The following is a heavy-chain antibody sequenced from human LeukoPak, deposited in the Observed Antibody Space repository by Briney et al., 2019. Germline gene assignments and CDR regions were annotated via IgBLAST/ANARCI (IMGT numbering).Heavy chain of an antibody. CDR1: GGSDNYY. J-gene: IGHJ4*02. CDR2: IHYTGKT. CDR3: ARRAALGSSWDFDF. V-gene: IGHV4-39*01. Sequence: PSETVSLTCTVSGGSDNYYWGWIRQPPGKGLEWIASIHYTGKTYYNPALKSRVTISVGTSKNQVLLRLSSVTAADTAVYYCARRAALGSSWDFDFWGQGTLVSVSS. D-gene: IGHD6-13*01.